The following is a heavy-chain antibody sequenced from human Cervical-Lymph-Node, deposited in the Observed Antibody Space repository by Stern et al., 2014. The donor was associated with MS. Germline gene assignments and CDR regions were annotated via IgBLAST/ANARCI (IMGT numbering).Heavy chain of an antibody. J-gene: IGHJ6*02. CDR3: ARRGMDV. CDR1: GYSFNIYW. Sequence: VQLVQSGAEVKKPGESLTISCKGFGYSFNIYWIAWVRQRPGKGLEWMGIIYPDDSDTGYSPSFPGQVAFSVDKSISTAYLQWSSLKPSDTATYFCARRGMDVWGQGTSVTVSS. CDR2: IYPDDSDT. V-gene: IGHV5-51*01.